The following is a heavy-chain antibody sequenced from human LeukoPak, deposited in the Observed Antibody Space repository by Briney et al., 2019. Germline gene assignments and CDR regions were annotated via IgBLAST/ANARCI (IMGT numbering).Heavy chain of an antibody. D-gene: IGHD3-10*01. CDR2: VYYTGST. J-gene: IGHJ4*02. CDR1: TDSITTYS. V-gene: IGHV4-59*01. CDR3: ARDPPGSGSYLDY. Sequence: SETLSLTCTVSTDSITTYSWTWVRQPPGKGLEYIGYVYYTGSTNYNPSLKSRVTIPLDTSKNQFSLKLTSVTAADTAVYYCARDPPGSGSYLDYWGQGTLVTVSS.